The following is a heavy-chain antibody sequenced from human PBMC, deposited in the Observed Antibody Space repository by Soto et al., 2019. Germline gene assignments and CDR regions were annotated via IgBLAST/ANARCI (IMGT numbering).Heavy chain of an antibody. CDR2: INHSGST. CDR1: GGSFSGYY. J-gene: IGHJ6*02. V-gene: IGHV4-34*09. D-gene: IGHD6-19*01. CDR3: ARGHYSSGWYPRGYYYYGMDV. Sequence: SETLSLTCAVYGGSFSGYYWSWIRQPPGKGLEWIGEINHSGSTNYNPSLKSRVTISVDTSKNQFSLKLSSVTAADTAVYYCARGHYSSGWYPRGYYYYGMDVWGQGTTVTVSS.